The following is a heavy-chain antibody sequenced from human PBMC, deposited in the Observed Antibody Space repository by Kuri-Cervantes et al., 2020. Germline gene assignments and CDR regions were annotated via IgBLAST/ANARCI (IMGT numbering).Heavy chain of an antibody. D-gene: IGHD1-1*01. V-gene: IGHV3-30*07. J-gene: IGHJ4*02. CDR2: ISYGGSNK. Sequence: GESLKISCEGSGFTFSSYAMHWVRQAPGKGLEWVAVISYGGSNKYYADSVKGRFTISRDNSKNTLYLQMNSLRAEDTAVYYCARLGVPTGTTSVKENFDYWGQGTLVTVSS. CDR3: ARLGVPTGTTSVKENFDY. CDR1: GFTFSSYA.